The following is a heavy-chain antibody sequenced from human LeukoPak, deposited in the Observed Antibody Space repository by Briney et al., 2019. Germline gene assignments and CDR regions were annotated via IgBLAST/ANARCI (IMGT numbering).Heavy chain of an antibody. D-gene: IGHD3-3*01. J-gene: IGHJ2*01. CDR2: IHPGDSDT. V-gene: IGHV5-51*01. Sequence: GESLKISRKGSGYSFTGYWIGWLRQMPGKGLEWMGIIHPGDSDTRYSPSFQGQVTISADKSISTAYLQWNSLKASDTAMYYCAGHGGYYDFWSGRLYFDLWGRGTLVTVSS. CDR1: GYSFTGYW. CDR3: AGHGGYYDFWSGRLYFDL.